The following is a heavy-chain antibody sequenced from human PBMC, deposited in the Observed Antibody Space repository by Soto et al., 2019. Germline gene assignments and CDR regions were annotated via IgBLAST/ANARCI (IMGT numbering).Heavy chain of an antibody. Sequence: ASGPMALTFAVYGGSFSGDYWSWIRQPPGKGLEWIGEINHSGSTNYNPSLKSRVTISVDTSKKQFSLKLSSVTAADTAVYYCAIALGWGNGMDAWCLGNTVT. CDR3: AIALGWGNGMDA. D-gene: IGHD3-16*01. V-gene: IGHV4-34*01. J-gene: IGHJ6*02. CDR2: INHSGST. CDR1: GGSFSGDY.